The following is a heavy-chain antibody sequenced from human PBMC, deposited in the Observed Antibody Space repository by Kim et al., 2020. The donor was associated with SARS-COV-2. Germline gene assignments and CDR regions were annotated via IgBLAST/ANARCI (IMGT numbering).Heavy chain of an antibody. CDR1: GFTFSGYW. J-gene: IGHJ4*02. Sequence: GGSLRLSCAASGFTFSGYWMHWVRQVPGKGLEWVSRINPDGTATTYADSVQGRFTISRDNAKNTLYLYMNSLTGDDMAVYYCTRGGADGGYSTWGCWGQGPLVTVSS. D-gene: IGHD2-21*02. CDR3: TRGGADGGYSTWGC. CDR2: INPDGTAT. V-gene: IGHV3-74*01.